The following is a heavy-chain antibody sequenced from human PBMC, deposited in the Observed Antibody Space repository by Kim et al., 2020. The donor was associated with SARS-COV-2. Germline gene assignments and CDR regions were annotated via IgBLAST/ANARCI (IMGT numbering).Heavy chain of an antibody. CDR2: ISSSGTTI. CDR3: ARDLPRVIRPRRPDAFD. CDR1: GFTFSSCE. Sequence: GGSLRLSCAASGFTFSSCEMNWVRQAPGKGLELVSYISSSGTTIYYADSVKGRFTISRDNAKNSLYLQMNSLRAEDTAVYYCARDLPRVIRPRRPDAFD. J-gene: IGHJ3*01. D-gene: IGHD6-25*01. V-gene: IGHV3-48*03.